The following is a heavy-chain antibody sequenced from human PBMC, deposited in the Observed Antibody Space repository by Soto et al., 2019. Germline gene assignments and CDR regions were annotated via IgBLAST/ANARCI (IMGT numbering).Heavy chain of an antibody. CDR2: IWYDGSNK. CDR1: GFTFSSYG. D-gene: IGHD3-3*01. CDR3: ARGVNDFWSTSYYYYGMDV. Sequence: VGSLRLSCAASGFTFSSYGMHWVRQAPGNGLEWVAVIWYDGSNKYYADSVKGRFTISRDNSKNTLYLQMNSLRAEDTAVYYCARGVNDFWSTSYYYYGMDVWGQGTTVTVSS. V-gene: IGHV3-33*01. J-gene: IGHJ6*02.